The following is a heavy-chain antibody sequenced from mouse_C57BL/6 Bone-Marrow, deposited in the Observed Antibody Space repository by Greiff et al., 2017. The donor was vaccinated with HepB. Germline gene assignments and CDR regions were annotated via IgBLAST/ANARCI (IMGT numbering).Heavy chain of an antibody. CDR3: ARDYYGSSSFAY. V-gene: IGHV5-6*02. D-gene: IGHD1-1*01. Sequence: DVKLVESGGDLVKPGGSLKLSCAASGFTFSSYGMSWVRQTPDKRLEWVATISSGGSYTYYPDSVKGRFTISRDNAKNTLYLQMSSLKSEDTAMYYCARDYYGSSSFAYWGQGTLVTVSA. CDR2: ISSGGSYT. J-gene: IGHJ3*01. CDR1: GFTFSSYG.